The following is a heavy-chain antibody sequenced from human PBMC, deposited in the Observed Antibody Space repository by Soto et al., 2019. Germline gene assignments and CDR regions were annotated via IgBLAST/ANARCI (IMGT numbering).Heavy chain of an antibody. CDR2: IIPIFGTA. V-gene: IGHV1-69*01. CDR3: ARGGDIAAAAPGDYYYYYGMDV. Sequence: QVQLVQSGAAVKKPGSSVKVSCKASGGTFSSYAISWVRQAPGQGLEWMGGIIPIFGTANYAQKFQGRVTITADESTSTADMELSSLRSEDTAVYYCARGGDIAAAAPGDYYYYYGMDVWGQGTTVTVSS. D-gene: IGHD6-13*01. J-gene: IGHJ6*02. CDR1: GGTFSSYA.